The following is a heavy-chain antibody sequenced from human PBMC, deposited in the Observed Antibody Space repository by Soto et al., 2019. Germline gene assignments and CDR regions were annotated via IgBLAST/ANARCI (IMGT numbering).Heavy chain of an antibody. CDR1: GGSISSYY. V-gene: IGHV4-59*01. Sequence: SETLSLTCTVSGGSISSYYWSWIRQPPGKGLEWIGYIYYSGSTNYNPSLKSRVTISVDTSKNQFSLKLSSVTAADTAVYYCARARPVVVVAASLGRDAFDIWGQGTMVTVSS. CDR3: ARARPVVVVAASLGRDAFDI. J-gene: IGHJ3*02. CDR2: IYYSGST. D-gene: IGHD2-15*01.